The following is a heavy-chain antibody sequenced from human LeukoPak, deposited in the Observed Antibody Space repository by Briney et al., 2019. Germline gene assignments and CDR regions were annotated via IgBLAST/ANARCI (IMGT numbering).Heavy chain of an antibody. V-gene: IGHV1-18*01. CDR2: TNPDNGNT. Sequence: ASVKVSCKASGYPFTRYGISWVRQDPGQGLEWMGWTNPDNGNTKYAQKFQGRVTMTTDTSTSTAHMELRSLRSDDTAVYYCATYYCSTTSCYPYFFDYWGQGTLVTVSS. CDR3: ATYYCSTTSCYPYFFDY. D-gene: IGHD2-2*01. CDR1: GYPFTRYG. J-gene: IGHJ4*02.